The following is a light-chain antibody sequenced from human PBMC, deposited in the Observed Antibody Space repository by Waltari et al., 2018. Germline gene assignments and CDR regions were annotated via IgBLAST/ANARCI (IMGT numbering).Light chain of an antibody. V-gene: IGKV1-17*01. CDR3: LQHSNYPFT. Sequence: DIQMTQSPSSLSASIGDRVTITCRASQVIRDDLGWYQQKPGEAPRGLIYGASTLQTGVPSRFSGSGSGTDFTLTITSLQPEDFATYYCLQHSNYPFTFGPGTTVDVK. CDR1: QVIRDD. CDR2: GAS. J-gene: IGKJ3*01.